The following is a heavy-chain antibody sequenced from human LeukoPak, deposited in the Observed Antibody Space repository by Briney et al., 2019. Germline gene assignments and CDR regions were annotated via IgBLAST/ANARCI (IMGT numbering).Heavy chain of an antibody. V-gene: IGHV4-59*01. CDR1: GGSLSSYY. J-gene: IGHJ4*02. Sequence: PSETLSLTCTVSGGSLSSYYWNWIRQPPRKGLEWIGYIYYSGSTNYNPSLKSRVTISVDTSKNQFSLKLSSVTAADTAVYYCARGFIAVAGPYFDYWGQGTLVTVSS. CDR3: ARGFIAVAGPYFDY. CDR2: IYYSGST. D-gene: IGHD6-19*01.